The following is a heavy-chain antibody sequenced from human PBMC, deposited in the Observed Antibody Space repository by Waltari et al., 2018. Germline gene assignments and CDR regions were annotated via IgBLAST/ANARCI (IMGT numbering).Heavy chain of an antibody. CDR2: INAGNGNT. V-gene: IGHV1-3*01. CDR1: GYTFPSYA. D-gene: IGHD1-7*01. J-gene: IGHJ3*02. CDR3: ARDGPGTGTTQADDAFDI. Sequence: QVQLVQSGAEVKKPGASVKVSCKASGYTFPSYAMHWVRQAPGQRLEWMGWINAGNGNTKYSQKFQGRVTITRDTSASTAYMELSSLRSEDTAVYYCARDGPGTGTTQADDAFDIWGQGTMVTVSS.